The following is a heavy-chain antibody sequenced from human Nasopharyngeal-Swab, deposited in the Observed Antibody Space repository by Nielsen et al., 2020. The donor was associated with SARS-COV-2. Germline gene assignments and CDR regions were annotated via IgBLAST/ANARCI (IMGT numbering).Heavy chain of an antibody. CDR3: AKRFSPK. CDR2: ISFSGGST. J-gene: IGHJ4*02. Sequence: GESLKISCAASGFIFSNYAMNWVRQAPGKGLEWVSGISFSGGSTSYADSVKGRFTISRDNSKNTLSLQMNSLRADDTAVYYCAKRFSPKWGQGTLVTVSS. V-gene: IGHV3-23*01. CDR1: GFIFSNYA. D-gene: IGHD3-10*01.